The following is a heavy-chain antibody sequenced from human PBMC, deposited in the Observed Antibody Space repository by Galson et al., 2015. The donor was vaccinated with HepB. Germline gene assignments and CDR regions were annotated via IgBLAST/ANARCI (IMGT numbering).Heavy chain of an antibody. CDR1: GFTFSDYY. J-gene: IGHJ5*02. Sequence: CAASGFTFSDYYMSWIRQAPGKGLEWVSYISSSSSYTNYADSVKGRFTISRDNAKNTLYLQMNSLRAEDTAVYYCARGSSSHPNWFDPWGQGTLVTVSS. CDR2: ISSSSSYT. V-gene: IGHV3-11*06. D-gene: IGHD6-19*01. CDR3: ARGSSSHPNWFDP.